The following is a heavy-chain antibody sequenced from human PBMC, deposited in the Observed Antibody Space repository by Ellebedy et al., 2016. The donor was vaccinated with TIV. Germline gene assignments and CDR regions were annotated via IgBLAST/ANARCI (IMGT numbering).Heavy chain of an antibody. CDR2: IKQDGSEK. V-gene: IGHV3-7*01. CDR1: GFTFSTYW. CDR3: GRAMDV. J-gene: IGHJ6*04. Sequence: GGSLRLXCAASGFTFSTYWMHWVRQAPGKGLEWVANIKQDGSEKYYVDSVKGRFTISRDNAKNSLYLQMNSLRVEDTAVYYCGRAMDVWGKGTTVTVSS.